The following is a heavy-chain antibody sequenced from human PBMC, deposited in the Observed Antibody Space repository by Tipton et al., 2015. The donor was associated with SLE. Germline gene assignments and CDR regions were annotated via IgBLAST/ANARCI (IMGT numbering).Heavy chain of an antibody. CDR3: ARGARGNSYGSDEDFDY. Sequence: GLVKPSETLSLTCTVSGDSISSYYWTWIRQPPGKGLEWIGYIYYSGHTHYNPSLKSRVTISLDTSKNQFSLRLTSVTAADTAMYYCARGARGNSYGSDEDFDYWGQGTLVTVSS. D-gene: IGHD5-18*01. J-gene: IGHJ4*02. CDR1: GDSISSYY. CDR2: IYYSGHT. V-gene: IGHV4-59*01.